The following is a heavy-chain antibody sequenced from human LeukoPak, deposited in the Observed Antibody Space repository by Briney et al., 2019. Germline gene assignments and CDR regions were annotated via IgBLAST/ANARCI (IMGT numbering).Heavy chain of an antibody. CDR1: GYTFTSYD. Sequence: ASVKVSCKASGYTFTSYDINWVRQATGQGFEWMGWMNPNSGNTGYAQKFQGRVTMTRNTSISTAYTELSSLRSEDTAVYYCARSLASYYYDSSGYYWFDYWGQGTLVTVSS. CDR3: ARSLASYYYDSSGYYWFDY. V-gene: IGHV1-8*01. J-gene: IGHJ4*02. D-gene: IGHD3-22*01. CDR2: MNPNSGNT.